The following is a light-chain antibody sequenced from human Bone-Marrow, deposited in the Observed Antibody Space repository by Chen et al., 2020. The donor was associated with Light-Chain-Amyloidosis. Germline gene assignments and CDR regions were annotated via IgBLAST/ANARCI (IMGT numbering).Light chain of an antibody. CDR3: QSYQGSSQGV. V-gene: IGLV6-57*01. CDR2: EDD. CDR1: SGSIATNY. Sequence: NFMLTQPHSVSESPVKTVIISCTRSSGSIATNYVQWYQQRPGSSPTTVLYEDDQRPSGVPDRFSGSIDRSSNSASLTISGLKTEDEADYYCQSYQGSSQGVFGGGTKLTV. J-gene: IGLJ3*02.